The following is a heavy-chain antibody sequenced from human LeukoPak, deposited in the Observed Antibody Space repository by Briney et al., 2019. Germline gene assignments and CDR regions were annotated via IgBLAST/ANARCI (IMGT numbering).Heavy chain of an antibody. CDR1: GFTFSSYW. Sequence: PGGSLRLSCAASGFTFSSYWMSWVRQAPGKGLEWVANIKQDGSEKYYVDSVKGRFTISRDNAKNSLYLQMNSLRAEDTAVYYCALTRITMIVVVPQTFDYWGQGALVTVSS. J-gene: IGHJ4*02. D-gene: IGHD3-22*01. V-gene: IGHV3-7*01. CDR3: ALTRITMIVVVPQTFDY. CDR2: IKQDGSEK.